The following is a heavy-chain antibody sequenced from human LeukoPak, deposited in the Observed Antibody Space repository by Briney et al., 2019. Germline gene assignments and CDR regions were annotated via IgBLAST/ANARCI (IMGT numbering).Heavy chain of an antibody. J-gene: IGHJ4*02. Sequence: GGSLRLSCAASGFNFNNYWMSWLRQAPGKGLEWVANIKDDGSEEYYVDSVKGRFTTVRDNAYNSLYLQMNSLRAEDTAVYYCARGADYYDSSGNDYWGQGTLVTVSS. V-gene: IGHV3-7*03. CDR1: GFNFNNYW. CDR3: ARGADYYDSSGNDY. CDR2: IKDDGSEE. D-gene: IGHD3-22*01.